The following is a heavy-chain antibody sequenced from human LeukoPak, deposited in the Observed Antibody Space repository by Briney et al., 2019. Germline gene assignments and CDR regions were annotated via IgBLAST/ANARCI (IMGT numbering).Heavy chain of an antibody. CDR1: GGSISSYY. V-gene: IGHV4-4*07. D-gene: IGHD6-13*01. Sequence: SETLSLTCAVSGGSISSYYWSWIRQPAGKGLEWIGRIYTSGSTNYNPSLKSRVTMLVDTSNNQFSMKLSPMIGADTAVYYCAGGYGSSWSRAEYFQHWGQGTLVTVSS. J-gene: IGHJ1*01. CDR2: IYTSGST. CDR3: AGGYGSSWSRAEYFQH.